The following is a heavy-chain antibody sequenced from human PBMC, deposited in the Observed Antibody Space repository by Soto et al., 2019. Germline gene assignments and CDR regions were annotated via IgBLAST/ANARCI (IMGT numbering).Heavy chain of an antibody. CDR3: ASRFPPTLRGDYYGMDV. CDR1: GGTFSSYR. D-gene: IGHD3-16*01. V-gene: IGHV1-69*13. Sequence: GASVKVSCKASGGTFSSYRINWVRQAPGQGLEWVGGIVPIYRTADYAQKFQGRVTITADESTSTAYMELSSLRSEDTAVYYCASRFPPTLRGDYYGMDVWGQGTTVTVSS. J-gene: IGHJ6*02. CDR2: IVPIYRTA.